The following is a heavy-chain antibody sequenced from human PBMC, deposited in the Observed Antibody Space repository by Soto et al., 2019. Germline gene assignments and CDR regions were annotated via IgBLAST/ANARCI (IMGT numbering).Heavy chain of an antibody. V-gene: IGHV1-69*02. CDR2: IIPLFGIT. CDR3: ATFYGGDCTTTTCYGDFDY. J-gene: IGHJ4*02. D-gene: IGHD2-2*01. Sequence: QVQLVQSGAEVKKPGSSVKVSCKASGGIFNRYSVSWVRQAPGQGLEWMGRIIPLFGITNYARKFQGRVMITADKSTNTAYMEVNGLRSEDTAVYYCATFYGGDCTTTTCYGDFDYWGQGTLVTVTS. CDR1: GGIFNRYS.